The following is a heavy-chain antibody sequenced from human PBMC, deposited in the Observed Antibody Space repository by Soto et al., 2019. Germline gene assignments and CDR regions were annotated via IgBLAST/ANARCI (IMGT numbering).Heavy chain of an antibody. D-gene: IGHD1-26*01. V-gene: IGHV3-66*01. CDR1: GFAVSTTY. J-gene: IGHJ5*02. Sequence: VQLVESGGGLVQPGGSLRLSCTASGFAVSTTYMSRVRQAPGRGLEWVSLIYGDDSTYYADSVKDRFTISRDHSKNTPYLQMNGLRAADTAVYYCARDLPGGGVVWFDPWGQGTLVTVSS. CDR3: ARDLPGGGVVWFDP. CDR2: IYGDDST.